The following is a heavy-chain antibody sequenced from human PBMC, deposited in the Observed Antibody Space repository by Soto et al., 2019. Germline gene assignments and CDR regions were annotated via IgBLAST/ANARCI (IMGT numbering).Heavy chain of an antibody. CDR3: ARGLXXRXXTPLYYXXPMDV. CDR2: MNPNSGDT. J-gene: IGHJ6*03. V-gene: IGHV1-8*01. Sequence: QVQLVQSGPEVKKPGASVRVSCKASGYTFTTYDVNWVRQATGQGLEWMGWMNPNSGDTGYTQKFQGRVTMTRNTSISTAYMELSSLKSEDTAVYYCARGLXXRXXTPLYYXXPMDVWGKGTTVTVSS. CDR1: GYTFTTYD.